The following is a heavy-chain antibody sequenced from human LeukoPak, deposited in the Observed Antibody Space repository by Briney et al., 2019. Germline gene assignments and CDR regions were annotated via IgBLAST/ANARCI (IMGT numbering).Heavy chain of an antibody. J-gene: IGHJ3*02. Sequence: SETLSLTCTVSGGSISSYYWSWIRQPPGKGLEWIGYIYCSGSTNYNPSLKSRVAISVDASKNQFSLKLSSVTAADTAVYYCARRVGHYDAFDIRGQGTMVTVSS. D-gene: IGHD3/OR15-3a*01. V-gene: IGHV4-59*01. CDR3: ARRVGHYDAFDI. CDR2: IYCSGST. CDR1: GGSISSYY.